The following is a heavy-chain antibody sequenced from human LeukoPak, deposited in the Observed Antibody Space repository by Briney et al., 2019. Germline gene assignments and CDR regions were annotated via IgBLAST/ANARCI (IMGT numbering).Heavy chain of an antibody. CDR3: AKDGSDYYYYYMDV. Sequence: GGSLRLSCAASGFTFSSYAMGWVRQAPGKGLEWVSAISGSGGSTYYADSVKGRFTISRDNSKNTLYLQVNSLRAEDTAVYYCAKDGSDYYYYYMDVWGKGTTVTVSS. CDR1: GFTFSSYA. V-gene: IGHV3-23*01. J-gene: IGHJ6*03. CDR2: ISGSGGST.